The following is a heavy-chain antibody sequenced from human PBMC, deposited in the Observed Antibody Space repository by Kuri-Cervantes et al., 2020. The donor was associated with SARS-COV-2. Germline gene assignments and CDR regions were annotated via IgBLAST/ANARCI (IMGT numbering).Heavy chain of an antibody. Sequence: GGSLRLSCVASRFTFNSWVRQAPGKGLEWVSGISSSGGCTYYVDSMKGRFTISRDNSKDTLYLQMNSLRAEDTAVYYCAKDQTGTGGDWFDPWGQGTLVTVSS. CDR3: AKDQTGTGGDWFDP. CDR2: ISSSGGCT. CDR1: RFTFNS. J-gene: IGHJ5*02. V-gene: IGHV3-23*01. D-gene: IGHD3-16*01.